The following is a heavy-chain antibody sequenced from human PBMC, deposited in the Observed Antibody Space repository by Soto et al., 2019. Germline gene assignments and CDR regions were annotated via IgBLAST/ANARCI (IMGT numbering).Heavy chain of an antibody. CDR1: GYSVSSNSAA. J-gene: IGHJ6*02. D-gene: IGHD3-3*01. CDR2: TYYRSKWYN. CDR3: ARRPFPYDFWSGYYPGPYYYGMEV. Sequence: PSQTLSLTCAISGYSVSSNSAAWNWIRQSPSRGLEWLGRTYYRSKWYNDYAVSVKSRITINPDTSKNQFSLQLNSVTPEDTAVYYCARRPFPYDFWSGYYPGPYYYGMEVWGQGTTVTVSS. V-gene: IGHV6-1*01.